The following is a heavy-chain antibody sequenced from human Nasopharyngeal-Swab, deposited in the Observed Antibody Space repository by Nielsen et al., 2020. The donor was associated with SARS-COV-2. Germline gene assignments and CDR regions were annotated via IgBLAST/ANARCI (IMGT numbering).Heavy chain of an antibody. D-gene: IGHD6-19*01. J-gene: IGHJ6*02. CDR1: GGTFTSYG. CDR2: ISAYNGNT. Sequence: ASVKVSCKASGGTFTSYGISWVRQAPGQGLEWMGWISAYNGNTNYAQKLQGRVTMTTDTSTSTAYMELRSLRSDDTAVYYCARVRIAVAGTYYYYGMDVWGQGTTVTVSS. CDR3: ARVRIAVAGTYYYYGMDV. V-gene: IGHV1-18*01.